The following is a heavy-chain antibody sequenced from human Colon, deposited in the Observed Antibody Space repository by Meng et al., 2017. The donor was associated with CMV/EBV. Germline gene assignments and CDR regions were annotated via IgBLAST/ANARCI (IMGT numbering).Heavy chain of an antibody. CDR3: ARDYSEMATAGYYYGMDV. CDR1: GFSFSSYW. D-gene: IGHD5-24*01. Sequence: GGSLRLSCAASGFSFSSYWMKWVRQAPGKGLEWVANINQDGSVKYYVDALKGRFTISRDNAENSLYLQMNSLRAEDTAVYYCARDYSEMATAGYYYGMDVWGQGTTVTVSS. CDR2: INQDGSVK. J-gene: IGHJ6*02. V-gene: IGHV3-7*01.